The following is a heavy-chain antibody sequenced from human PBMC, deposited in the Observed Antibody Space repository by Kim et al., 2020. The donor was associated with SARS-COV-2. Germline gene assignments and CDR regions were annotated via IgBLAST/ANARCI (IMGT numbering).Heavy chain of an antibody. CDR2: IWYDGSNK. J-gene: IGHJ4*02. CDR1: GFTFSSYG. V-gene: IGHV3-33*01. D-gene: IGHD1-7*01. CDR3: ARPYNWNYHYFDY. Sequence: GGSLRLSCAASGFTFSSYGMHWVRQAPGKGLEWVAVIWYDGSNKYYADSVKGRFTISRDNSKNTLYLQMNSLRAEDTAVYYCARPYNWNYHYFDYWGQGTLVTVSS.